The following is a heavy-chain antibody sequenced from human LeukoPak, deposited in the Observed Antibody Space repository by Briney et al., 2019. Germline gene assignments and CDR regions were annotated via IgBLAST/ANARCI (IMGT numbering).Heavy chain of an antibody. CDR2: INRDQSER. D-gene: IGHD2-15*01. Sequence: GGSLKLSCAASGFTFSYYWMALVRQAPGKGLEWVAHINRDQSERYYGDSMKGRLTISRDNAENSLFLHMNSLKADDTALYYCERRVGGCRGGSCDYDVFDIWGQGTMVTVSS. CDR1: GFTFSYYW. J-gene: IGHJ3*02. CDR3: ERRVGGCRGGSCDYDVFDI. V-gene: IGHV3-7*04.